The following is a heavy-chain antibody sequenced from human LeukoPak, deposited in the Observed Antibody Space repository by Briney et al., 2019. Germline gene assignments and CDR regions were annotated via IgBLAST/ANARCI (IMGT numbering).Heavy chain of an antibody. D-gene: IGHD2-15*01. CDR3: ARGLLVVVVAATSQWFDP. Sequence: SETLSLTCSVSGGSINTDNYYWGWVRQPPGKALEWIGSIYYSGSKWYNPSLKSRVTISLDTSKNQFSLKLSSVTAADTAVYYCARGLLVVVVAATSQWFDPWGQGPLVTVSS. J-gene: IGHJ5*02. V-gene: IGHV4-39*07. CDR1: GGSINTDNYY. CDR2: IYYSGSK.